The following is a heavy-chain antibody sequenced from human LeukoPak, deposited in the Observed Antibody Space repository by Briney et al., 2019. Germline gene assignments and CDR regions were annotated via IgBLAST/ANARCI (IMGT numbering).Heavy chain of an antibody. D-gene: IGHD3-10*01. CDR3: ARVSASGSYGSYFDY. CDR1: AFTFTNAW. CDR2: IKSKADGGTT. J-gene: IGHJ4*02. V-gene: IGHV3-15*01. Sequence: GGSLRLSCAASAFTFTNAWMNWVRQAPGKGLEWIARIKSKADGGTTEYAAPVRGRFTISRDNSKNTLYLQMNSLRAEDTAVYYCARVSASGSYGSYFDYWGQGTLVTVSS.